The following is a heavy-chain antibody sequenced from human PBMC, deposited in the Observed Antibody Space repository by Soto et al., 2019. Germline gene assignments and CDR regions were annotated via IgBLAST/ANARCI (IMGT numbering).Heavy chain of an antibody. D-gene: IGHD2-15*01. CDR2: IDPSDSYT. CDR1: GYSFTIYC. J-gene: IGHJ6*02. CDR3: ASPHGGV. Sequence: GESLKISGKGSGYSFTIYCTSWVRQMPGKGLEWMGRIDPSDSYTNYSPSFQGHVTISADKSISTAYLQWSSLKASDTAMYYCASPHGGVWGQGTTVTVSS. V-gene: IGHV5-10-1*01.